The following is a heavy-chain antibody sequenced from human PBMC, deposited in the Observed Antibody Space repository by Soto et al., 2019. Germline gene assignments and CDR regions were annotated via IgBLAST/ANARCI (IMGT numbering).Heavy chain of an antibody. CDR3: TREERYSGSYYLGAFDI. Sequence: EVQLVESGGGLVQPGGSLRLSCAASGFTFSDHYMDWVRQAPGKGLEGVGRTRNKANSYTIEYAASVKGRFTISRDDSKSSLYLQMNSLKSEDTAVYYCTREERYSGSYYLGAFDIWGQGTMVTVSS. CDR1: GFTFSDHY. J-gene: IGHJ3*02. CDR2: TRNKANSYTI. D-gene: IGHD1-26*01. V-gene: IGHV3-72*01.